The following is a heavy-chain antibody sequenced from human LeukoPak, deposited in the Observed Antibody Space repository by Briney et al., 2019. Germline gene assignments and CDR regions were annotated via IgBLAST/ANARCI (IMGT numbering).Heavy chain of an antibody. D-gene: IGHD3-10*01. CDR1: GGTFSSYA. J-gene: IGHJ6*03. CDR2: IIPIFGTA. Sequence: GSSVKVSCKAPGGTFSSYAISWVRQAPGQGLEWMGGIIPIFGTANYAQKFQGRVTITADESTSTAYMELSSLRSEDTAVYYCARVAGGSGSYTGSTYYMDVWGKGTTVTVSS. V-gene: IGHV1-69*01. CDR3: ARVAGGSGSYTGSTYYMDV.